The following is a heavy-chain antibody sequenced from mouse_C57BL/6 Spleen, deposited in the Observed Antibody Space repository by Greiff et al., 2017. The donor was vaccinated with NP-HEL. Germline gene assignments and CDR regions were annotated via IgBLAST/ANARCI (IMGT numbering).Heavy chain of an antibody. CDR3: ARKDYYGSSYDAMDY. CDR1: GYTFTSYW. Sequence: VQLQQSGTELVKPGASVKLSCKASGYTFTSYWMHWVKQRPGQGLEWIGNINPSNGGTNYNEKFKSKATLTVDKSSSTAYMQLSSLTSEDSAVYYCARKDYYGSSYDAMDYWGQGTSVTVSS. J-gene: IGHJ4*01. CDR2: INPSNGGT. D-gene: IGHD1-1*01. V-gene: IGHV1-53*01.